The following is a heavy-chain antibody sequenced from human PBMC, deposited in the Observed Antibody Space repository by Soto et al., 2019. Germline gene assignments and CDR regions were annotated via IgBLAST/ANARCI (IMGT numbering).Heavy chain of an antibody. CDR1: GGSMTNYY. Sequence: QVQLQESGPGLVKPSETLFLTCTVSGGSMTNYYWNWIRQPPGKGLEWIWYIHSSGSTKFSPTLESRVTVSVDTSKNQFSLEVTSVTAADTAVYFCARGFTHYDLWSQPFDLWGRGTRVVVSS. CDR3: ARGFTHYDLWSQPFDL. CDR2: IHSSGST. V-gene: IGHV4-59*01. D-gene: IGHD3-3*01. J-gene: IGHJ3*01.